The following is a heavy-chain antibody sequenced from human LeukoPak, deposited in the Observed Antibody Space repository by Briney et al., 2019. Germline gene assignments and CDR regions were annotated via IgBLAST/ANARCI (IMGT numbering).Heavy chain of an antibody. CDR2: INPNNGGT. CDR1: GYTFTDHY. D-gene: IGHD3-10*01. Sequence: GASVKVSCKASGYTFTDHYIHWVRQAPGQGLEWMGWINPNNGGTKYAQKFQDRVTLTRDTSISTAYMEVCRLKSDDTAVFFCARGPNYYELGSYHRPNYGLEVWGRGTTVTVSS. V-gene: IGHV1-2*02. J-gene: IGHJ6*02. CDR3: ARGPNYYELGSYHRPNYGLEV.